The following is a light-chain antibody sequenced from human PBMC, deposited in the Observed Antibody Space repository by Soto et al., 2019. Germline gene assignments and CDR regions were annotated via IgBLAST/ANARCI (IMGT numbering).Light chain of an antibody. CDR3: VLYMASGIVV. V-gene: IGLV8-61*01. CDR1: SGSVSTSYY. Sequence: QTVVTQGPSFSVSPGGTVTLTCGLSSGSVSTSYYPSWYQQTPGQAPRTLIYNTNTRSSGVPDRFSGSILGNKAALTITGAQADDESDYYCVLYMASGIVVFGGGTKLTVL. J-gene: IGLJ2*01. CDR2: NTN.